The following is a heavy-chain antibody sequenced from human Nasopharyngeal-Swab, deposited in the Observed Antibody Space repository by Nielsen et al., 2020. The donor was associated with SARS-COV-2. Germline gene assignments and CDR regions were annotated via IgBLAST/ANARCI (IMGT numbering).Heavy chain of an antibody. V-gene: IGHV3-49*04. CDR2: IRSKAYGGTT. Sequence: GESLKISCTASGFTFGDYAMSWVRQAPGKGLEWVGFIRSKAYGGTTEYAASVKGRFTISRDDSKSIAYLQMNSLKTEDTAVYYCTRVWGSYYFDYWGQGTLVTVSS. D-gene: IGHD3-16*01. CDR3: TRVWGSYYFDY. J-gene: IGHJ4*02. CDR1: GFTFGDYA.